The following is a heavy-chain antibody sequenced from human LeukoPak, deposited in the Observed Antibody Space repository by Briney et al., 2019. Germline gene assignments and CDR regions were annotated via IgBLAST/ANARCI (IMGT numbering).Heavy chain of an antibody. CDR3: AVMHRYYDGSGYWVQ. Sequence: GGSLRLSCAASGFTFGSYAMSWVRQAPGKGLEWVSGNSTSGGTTSYAESVKGRFTVSRDNPRNTLYMEMNSLRDEDTAVYYCAVMHRYYDGSGYWVQWGQGTLVTVSS. J-gene: IGHJ4*02. V-gene: IGHV3-23*01. CDR2: NSTSGGTT. CDR1: GFTFGSYA. D-gene: IGHD3-22*01.